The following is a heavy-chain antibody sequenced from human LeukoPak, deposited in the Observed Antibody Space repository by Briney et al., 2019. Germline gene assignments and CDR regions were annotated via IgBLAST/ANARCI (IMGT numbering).Heavy chain of an antibody. J-gene: IGHJ6*02. CDR3: ARGSTYYYGMDV. CDR2: ISSSGTTI. Sequence: GGSLRLSCVASGFTFSSYEMNWVRQAPGKGLEWVSYISSSGTTIYYADSVKGRFTIFRDNAKNSLYPQMNSLRAEDTAVYYCARGSTYYYGMDVWGQGTTVTVSS. CDR1: GFTFSSYE. V-gene: IGHV3-48*03.